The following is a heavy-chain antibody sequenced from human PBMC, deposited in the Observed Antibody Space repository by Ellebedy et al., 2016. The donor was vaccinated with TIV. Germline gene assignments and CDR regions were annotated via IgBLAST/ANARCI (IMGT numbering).Heavy chain of an antibody. V-gene: IGHV3-48*02. CDR2: ISSSSSTI. CDR1: GFTFSSYS. CDR3: ARDFMTTVAKGEGMVQH. J-gene: IGHJ1*01. Sequence: PGGSLRLSCAASGFTFSSYSMNWVRQAPGKGLEWVSYISSSSSTIYYADSVKGRFTISRDNAKNSLYLQMNSLRDEDTAVYYCARDFMTTVAKGEGMVQHWGQGTLVTVSS. D-gene: IGHD4-17*01.